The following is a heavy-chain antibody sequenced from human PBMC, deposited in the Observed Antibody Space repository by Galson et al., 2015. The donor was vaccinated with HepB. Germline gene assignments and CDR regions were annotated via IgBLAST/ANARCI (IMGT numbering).Heavy chain of an antibody. J-gene: IGHJ4*02. CDR2: ISYDGSNK. Sequence: SLRLSCAASGFTFSSYAMHWVRQAPGKGLEWVAVISYDGSNKYYADSVKGRFTISRDNSKNTLYLQMNSLRAEDTAVYYCARDDWVGGGWERKRFELFDYWGQGTLVTVSS. D-gene: IGHD6-19*01. CDR1: GFTFSSYA. CDR3: ARDDWVGGGWERKRFELFDY. V-gene: IGHV3-30*04.